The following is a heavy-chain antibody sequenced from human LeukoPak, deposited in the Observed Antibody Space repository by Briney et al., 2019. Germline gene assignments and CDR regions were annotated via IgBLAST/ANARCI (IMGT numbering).Heavy chain of an antibody. CDR3: TTDLYLGYYYGMDV. CDR2: IWYDGSNK. V-gene: IGHV3-33*01. Sequence: GSLRLSCAASGFTFSSYGMHWVRQAPGKGLEWVAVIWYDGSNKYYADSVKGRFTISRDNSKNTLYLQMNSLKTEDTAVYYCTTDLYLGYYYGMDVWGQGTTVTVSS. CDR1: GFTFSSYG. J-gene: IGHJ6*02. D-gene: IGHD2/OR15-2a*01.